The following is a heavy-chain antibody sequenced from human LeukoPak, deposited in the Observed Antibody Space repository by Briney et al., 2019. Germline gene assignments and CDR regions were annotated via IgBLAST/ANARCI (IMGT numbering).Heavy chain of an antibody. D-gene: IGHD3-10*01. CDR2: INSDGSST. J-gene: IGHJ4*02. CDR3: AKAPNFGTYYFDY. CDR1: GFTFSSYW. Sequence: GGSLRLSCAASGFTFSSYWMHWVRQAPGKGLVWVSRINSDGSSTSYADSVKGRFTISRDNAKNTLYLQMNSLRAEDTAVYYCAKAPNFGTYYFDYWGQGTLVTVSS. V-gene: IGHV3-74*01.